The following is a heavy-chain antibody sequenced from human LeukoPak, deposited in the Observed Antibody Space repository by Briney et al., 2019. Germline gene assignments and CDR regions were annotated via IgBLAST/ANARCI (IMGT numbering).Heavy chain of an antibody. D-gene: IGHD3-22*01. Sequence: PGGSLRLSCAASGFTFSSYWMSWVRQAPGKGLGWVANIKQDGSEKYYVGSVKGRFTISRDNAKNSLYLQMNSLRAEDTAVYYCARDLGHTYYYDSSGNESVDAFDIWGQGTMVTVSS. V-gene: IGHV3-7*01. CDR1: GFTFSSYW. J-gene: IGHJ3*02. CDR3: ARDLGHTYYYDSSGNESVDAFDI. CDR2: IKQDGSEK.